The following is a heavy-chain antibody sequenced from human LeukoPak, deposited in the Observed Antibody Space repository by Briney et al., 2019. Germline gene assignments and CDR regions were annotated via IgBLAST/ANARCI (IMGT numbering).Heavy chain of an antibody. CDR3: ARYAIVGATEPGI. V-gene: IGHV3-21*01. CDR1: GFTFRSYS. CDR2: ISSSSSYI. D-gene: IGHD1-26*01. J-gene: IGHJ3*02. Sequence: GGSLRLSCAASGFTFRSYSMNWVRQAPGKGLEWVSSISSSSSYIYYADSVKGRFTISRDNAKNSLYLQMNSLRAEDTAVYYCARYAIVGATEPGIWGQGTMVTVSS.